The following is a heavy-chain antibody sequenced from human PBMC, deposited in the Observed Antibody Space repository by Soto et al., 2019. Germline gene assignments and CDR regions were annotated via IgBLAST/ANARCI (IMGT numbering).Heavy chain of an antibody. D-gene: IGHD2-15*01. Sequence: QLQLQESGSGLVKPSQTLSLTCAVSGGSISSGGYSWSWIRQPPGKCLEWIGYINHSGSTYYNPSLKSRVTISVDGSKNEFSLKLSSVTAADTAVYYCARGQVVAAQHWGQGTLVTVSS. J-gene: IGHJ4*02. V-gene: IGHV4-30-2*01. CDR3: ARGQVVAAQH. CDR1: GGSISSGGYS. CDR2: INHSGST.